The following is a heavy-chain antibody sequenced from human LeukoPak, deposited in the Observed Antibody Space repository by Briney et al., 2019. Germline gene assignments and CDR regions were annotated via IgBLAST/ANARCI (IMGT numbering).Heavy chain of an antibody. J-gene: IGHJ4*02. CDR1: GFTFSSYA. V-gene: IGHV3-23*01. CDR3: AGVLRYFDWLFDY. D-gene: IGHD3-9*01. Sequence: GGSLRLSCAASGFTFSSYAMSWVRQAPGKGLEWVSAISGSGGSTYYADAVKGRFTISRDNSKNTLYLQMNSLRAEDTAVYYCAGVLRYFDWLFDYWGQGTLVTVSS. CDR2: ISGSGGST.